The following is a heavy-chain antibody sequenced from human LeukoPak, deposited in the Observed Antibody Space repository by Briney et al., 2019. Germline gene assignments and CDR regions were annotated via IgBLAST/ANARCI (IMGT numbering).Heavy chain of an antibody. Sequence: GGSLRLSCAASGFTFDNYAMNWVRQVPGKGLEWISLISWNSGAIGYADSVKGRFTISRDNANNFLYLQMNSLRAEDTALYYCARAYKDRSLAGKKEFFQHWGQGTLVTVSS. CDR3: ARAYKDRSLAGKKEFFQH. V-gene: IGHV3-9*01. CDR2: ISWNSGAI. CDR1: GFTFDNYA. J-gene: IGHJ1*01. D-gene: IGHD6-19*01.